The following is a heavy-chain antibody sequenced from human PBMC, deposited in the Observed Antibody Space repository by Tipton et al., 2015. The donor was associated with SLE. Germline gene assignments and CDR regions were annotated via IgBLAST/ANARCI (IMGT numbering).Heavy chain of an antibody. J-gene: IGHJ6*02. D-gene: IGHD2-2*01. CDR1: GGSISSYY. Sequence: TLSLTCTVSGGSISSYYWSWIRQPPGKGLEWIGEINHSGSTNYNPSLKSRVTISVDTSKNQFSLKLSSVTAADTAVYYCARGDRVVVVPAAMGFLYGMDVWGQGTTVTVSS. CDR3: ARGDRVVVVPAAMGFLYGMDV. CDR2: INHSGST. V-gene: IGHV4-34*01.